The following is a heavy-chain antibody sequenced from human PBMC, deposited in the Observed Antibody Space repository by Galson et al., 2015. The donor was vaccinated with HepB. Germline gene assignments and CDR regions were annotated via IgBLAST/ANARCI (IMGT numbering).Heavy chain of an antibody. CDR3: ARGPPDYEVLTGYPTGYYYGMDV. J-gene: IGHJ6*02. D-gene: IGHD3-9*01. V-gene: IGHV3-11*01. CDR1: GFTFSDCY. CDR2: ISSSNSMV. Sequence: SLRLSCAASGFTFSDCYMTWVRQAPGRGLEWVSYISSSNSMVSYADFVKGRFTISRDNAKNSLFLHMSSLRAGDTAVYFCARGPPDYEVLTGYPTGYYYGMDVWGQGTTVSVSS.